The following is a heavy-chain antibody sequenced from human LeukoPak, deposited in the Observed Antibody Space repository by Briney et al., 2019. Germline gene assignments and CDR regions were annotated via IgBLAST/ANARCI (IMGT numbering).Heavy chain of an antibody. V-gene: IGHV4-59*01. D-gene: IGHD1-26*01. Sequence: PSETLSLTCTVSGGSISSYYWSWIRQPPGKGLEWIGYIYYSGSTNYNPSLKSRVTISVDTSKNQFSLKLSSVTAADTAAYYCARDLGYSGSYYYYYGMDVWGQGTTVTVSS. CDR3: ARDLGYSGSYYYYYGMDV. CDR2: IYYSGST. J-gene: IGHJ6*02. CDR1: GGSISSYY.